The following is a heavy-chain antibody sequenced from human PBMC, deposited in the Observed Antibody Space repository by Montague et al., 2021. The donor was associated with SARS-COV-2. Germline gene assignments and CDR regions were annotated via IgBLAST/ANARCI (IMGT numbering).Heavy chain of an antibody. CDR3: TSGREGNYNVMDV. J-gene: IGHJ6*02. V-gene: IGHV6-1*01. D-gene: IGHD1-1*01. CDR1: GDSVSRHRAT. CDR2: TYYRSKWYN. Sequence: CAISGDSVSRHRATWNWDRQSPSSGLEWLCRTYYRSKWYNDYAVSVRGRVTINPDTSKNQFSLQLNSVTPEDTAIYYCTSGREGNYNVMDVWGQGTTVTVSS.